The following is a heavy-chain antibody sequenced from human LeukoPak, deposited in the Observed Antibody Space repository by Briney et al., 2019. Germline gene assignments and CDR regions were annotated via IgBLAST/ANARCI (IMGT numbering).Heavy chain of an antibody. J-gene: IGHJ5*02. V-gene: IGHV4-34*01. CDR2: INHSGST. CDR3: GRVSPRRIAAAFYNWFDP. CDR1: GGSFSGYY. Sequence: SETLSLTCAVYGGSFSGYYWSWIRQPPGKGLEWIGEINHSGSTNYNPSLKSRVTISVDTSKNQFSLKLSSVTAADTAVYYCGRVSPRRIAAAFYNWFDPWGQGTLVTVSS. D-gene: IGHD6-13*01.